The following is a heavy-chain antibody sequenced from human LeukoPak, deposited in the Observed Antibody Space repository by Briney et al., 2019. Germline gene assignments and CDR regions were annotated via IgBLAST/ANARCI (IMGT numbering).Heavy chain of an antibody. CDR3: AKGWSYNCNLVVFDP. Sequence: PGGSLRLSCAASGFTFSNYAMILVRQAPGKGLEWVSVISGSGGSTYYADSVKGRFTISRDNSKNTLYLQMNSLRAEDTAVYHCAKGWSYNCNLVVFDPWGQGTPVTVSS. CDR2: ISGSGGST. D-gene: IGHD1-20*01. V-gene: IGHV3-23*01. J-gene: IGHJ5*02. CDR1: GFTFSNYA.